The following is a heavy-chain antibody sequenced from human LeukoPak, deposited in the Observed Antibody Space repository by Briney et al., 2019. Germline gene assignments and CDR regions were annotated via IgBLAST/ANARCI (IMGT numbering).Heavy chain of an antibody. J-gene: IGHJ4*02. D-gene: IGHD1-26*01. Sequence: GGSLRLSCVASGFTFSDYYMSWIRQAPGKGPEWLSYISSSGNPISYADSVKGRFTISRDNAKNSLYLQMNSLRAEDTAVYYCARVDQIVAASTVGYWGQGTLVTVSS. V-gene: IGHV3-11*01. CDR2: ISSSGNPI. CDR1: GFTFSDYY. CDR3: ARVDQIVAASTVGY.